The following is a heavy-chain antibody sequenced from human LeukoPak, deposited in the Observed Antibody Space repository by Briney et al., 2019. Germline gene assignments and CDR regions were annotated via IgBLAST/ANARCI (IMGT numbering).Heavy chain of an antibody. CDR3: TTDVYYDSSGYYYLDY. CDR2: IKSKTDGGTT. CDR1: GFTFNDYY. J-gene: IGHJ4*02. V-gene: IGHV3-15*01. Sequence: MSGGSLRLSCTASGFTFNDYYMSWIRQAPGKGLEWVGRIKSKTDGGTTDYAAPVKGRFTISRDDSKNTLYLQMNSLKTEDTAVYYCTTDVYYDSSGYYYLDYWGRGTLVTVSS. D-gene: IGHD3-22*01.